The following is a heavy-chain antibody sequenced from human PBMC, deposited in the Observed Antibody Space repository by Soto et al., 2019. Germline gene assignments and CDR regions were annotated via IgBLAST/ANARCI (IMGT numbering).Heavy chain of an antibody. CDR1: GYGFANYW. D-gene: IGHD3-10*01. CDR3: TTHFGPWGFFDI. Sequence: PGESLKISCKGSGYGFANYWIAWVRQKPGKGLEWMGAIDPKDSKTNYSPSLQGHVTISTDKSVNYAYLQWSSLQASDTAMYYCTTHFGPWGFFDIWGQGTVGTVS. V-gene: IGHV5-10-1*01. J-gene: IGHJ3*02. CDR2: IDPKDSKT.